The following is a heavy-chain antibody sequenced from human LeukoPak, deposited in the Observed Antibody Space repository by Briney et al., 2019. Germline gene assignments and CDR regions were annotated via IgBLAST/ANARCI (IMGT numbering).Heavy chain of an antibody. CDR3: ARDERLNYDSSGYYFDY. V-gene: IGHV1-8*03. CDR1: GYTFSSYD. J-gene: IGHJ4*02. Sequence: ASVKVSCKASGYTFSSYDINWVRQATGQGLKWMGWMNPNSGNTGYAQKFQGRVTITTNTSISTAYMELSSLRSEDTAVYYCARDERLNYDSSGYYFDYWGQGTLVTVSS. D-gene: IGHD3-22*01. CDR2: MNPNSGNT.